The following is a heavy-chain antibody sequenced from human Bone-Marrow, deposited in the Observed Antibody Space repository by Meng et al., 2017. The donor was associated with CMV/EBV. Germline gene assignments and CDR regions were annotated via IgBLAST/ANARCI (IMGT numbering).Heavy chain of an antibody. CDR2: ISSDGSST. CDR1: GFTFSKYW. J-gene: IGHJ6*02. Sequence: GESLKIDRATSGFTFSKYWMHWVFQAPGQGLVWVSRISSDGSSTSDADSVKSRFSISRDNRKKKMFLQMNRLRADDTAEHYCASDRLSPYYDSGSASFATTHGVDVWGQGTTVTFSS. D-gene: IGHD3-3*01. CDR3: ASDRLSPYYDSGSASFATTHGVDV. V-gene: IGHV3-74*01.